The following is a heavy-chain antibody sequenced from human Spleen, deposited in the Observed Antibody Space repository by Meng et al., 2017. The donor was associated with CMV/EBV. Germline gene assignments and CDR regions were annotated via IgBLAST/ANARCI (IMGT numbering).Heavy chain of an antibody. J-gene: IGHJ5*02. V-gene: IGHV1-69*01. D-gene: IGHD3-10*01. CDR2: IIPIFGTA. CDR3: ARGARFGELFLNWFDP. CDR1: GGTFSSYA. Sequence: QVPLVQSGAEVKKPGASVKVSCKAAGGTFSSYAISWVRQAPGQGLGWMGGIIPIFGTANYAQKFQGRVTITADESTSTAYMELSSLRSEDTAVYYCARGARFGELFLNWFDPWGQGTLVTVSS.